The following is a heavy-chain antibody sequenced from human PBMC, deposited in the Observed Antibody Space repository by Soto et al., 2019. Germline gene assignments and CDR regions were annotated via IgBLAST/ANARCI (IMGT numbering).Heavy chain of an antibody. CDR1: GFSLSSSGAG. CDR2: IYWDDDK. V-gene: IGHV2-5*02. Sequence: QITLRESGPTLVKPTQTLTLTCTFSGFSLSSSGAGVGWVRQPPGKALEWLALIYWDDDKPYSPSLKSRLTATKNTSKNQLFLTVTNLAPWDPATYSCPHIIDFISPSWYGLAVWDKETPVTFPS. D-gene: IGHD2-2*01. J-gene: IGHJ6*04. CDR3: PHIIDFISPSWYGLAV.